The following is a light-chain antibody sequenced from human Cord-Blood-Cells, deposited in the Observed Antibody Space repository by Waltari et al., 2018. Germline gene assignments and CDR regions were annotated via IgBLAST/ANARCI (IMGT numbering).Light chain of an antibody. Sequence: DIQMTQSPSSLSASVGDRVTITCRASQSISRYFNWYQQKPGKAPKLLIYAASSLQSGVPSRFSGSGSGTDFTLTISSLQPEDFATYYCQQSYSTPPWTFGQGTKVEIK. V-gene: IGKV1-39*01. CDR2: AAS. J-gene: IGKJ1*01. CDR3: QQSYSTPPWT. CDR1: QSISRY.